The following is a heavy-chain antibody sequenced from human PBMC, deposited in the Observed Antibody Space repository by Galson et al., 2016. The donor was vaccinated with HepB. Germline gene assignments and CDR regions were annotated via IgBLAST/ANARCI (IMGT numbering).Heavy chain of an antibody. D-gene: IGHD4-11*01. Sequence: SETLSLTCSDGSISSSDLSWGWIRQPPGKELEWIGTVYRGRTYYNPSLEGRVTIFVDMSTDLLSLKVTSLTAADTAVYYCARAGLLTKASFDYWGQGARVAVSS. CDR3: ARAGLLTKASFDY. CDR2: VYRGRT. V-gene: IGHV4-39*01. J-gene: IGHJ4*02. CDR1: DGSISSSDLS.